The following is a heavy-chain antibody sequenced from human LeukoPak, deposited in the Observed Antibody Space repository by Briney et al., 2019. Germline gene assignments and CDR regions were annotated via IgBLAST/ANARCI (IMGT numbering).Heavy chain of an antibody. CDR3: ARGFLIVRRWFDP. D-gene: IGHD2-15*01. CDR1: GGSFSGYY. J-gene: IGHJ5*02. Sequence: SETLSLTCAVYGGSFSGYYWSWIRQPPGKGLEWIGEINHSGSTNYNPSLKSRVTISVDTSKNQSSLKLSSVTAADTAVYYCARGFLIVRRWFDPWGQGTLVTVSS. CDR2: INHSGST. V-gene: IGHV4-34*01.